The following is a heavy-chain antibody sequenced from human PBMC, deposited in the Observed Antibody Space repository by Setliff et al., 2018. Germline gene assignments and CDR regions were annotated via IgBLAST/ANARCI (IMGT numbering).Heavy chain of an antibody. CDR1: GYTFTSYG. V-gene: IGHV1-69*06. CDR2: IIPIFGTA. CDR3: ARDRPPYYYDSSGYYYSAGSFDY. J-gene: IGHJ4*02. Sequence: SVKVSCKASGYTFTSYGISWVRQAPGQGLEWMGRIIPIFGTANYAQKFQGRVTITADKSTSTAYMELSSLRSEDTAVYYCARDRPPYYYDSSGYYYSAGSFDYWGQGTLVTVSS. D-gene: IGHD3-22*01.